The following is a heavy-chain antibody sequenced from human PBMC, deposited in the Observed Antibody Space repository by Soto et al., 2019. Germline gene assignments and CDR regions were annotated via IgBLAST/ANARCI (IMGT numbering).Heavy chain of an antibody. Sequence: PSETLSLTCTVSGGSISSSSYYWGWVRQAPGKGLEWVSYISSSSSTIYYADSVKGRFTISRDNAKNSLYLQMNSLRDEDTAVYYCARVNSGHDYWGQGTLVTVSS. V-gene: IGHV3-48*02. CDR3: ARVNSGHDY. J-gene: IGHJ4*02. D-gene: IGHD6-19*01. CDR1: GGSISSSSYY. CDR2: ISSSSSTI.